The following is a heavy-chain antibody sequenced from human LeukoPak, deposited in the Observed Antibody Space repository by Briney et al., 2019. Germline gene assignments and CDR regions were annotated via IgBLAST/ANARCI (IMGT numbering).Heavy chain of an antibody. J-gene: IGHJ4*02. D-gene: IGHD5-18*01. V-gene: IGHV3-43*01. CDR1: GFNFDRYT. CDR2: AGWAGGTT. Sequence: GGSLRLSCATSGFNFDRYTIHWVRQAPGKGLEWVSLAGWAGGTTYYSDSVRNRFTISRDSGKNSVYLQMNSLTTDDTAFYFCAKELDTLVFDYRGQGALVTVSS. CDR3: AKELDTLVFDY.